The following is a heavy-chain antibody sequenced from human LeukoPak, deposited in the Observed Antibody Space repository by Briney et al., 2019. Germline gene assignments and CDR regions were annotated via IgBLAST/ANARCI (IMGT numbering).Heavy chain of an antibody. CDR1: GFTFSSYA. Sequence: GGSLRLSCAASGFTFSSYAMTWVRQAPGKGLEWVSAISGTGVGTYYADSVKGRFTISRDISKNTLYLQMNSLRAEDTAVYYCARDESWSGLYWGQGTLVTVSS. J-gene: IGHJ4*02. V-gene: IGHV3-23*01. CDR2: ISGTGVGT. CDR3: ARDESWSGLY. D-gene: IGHD3-3*01.